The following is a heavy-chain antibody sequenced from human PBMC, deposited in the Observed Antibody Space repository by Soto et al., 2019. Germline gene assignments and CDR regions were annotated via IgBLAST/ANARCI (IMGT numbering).Heavy chain of an antibody. D-gene: IGHD3-3*01. CDR3: ARDYYDFWSGYSVKNYYYYGMDV. V-gene: IGHV3-33*01. CDR2: IWYDGSNK. CDR1: GFTFSSYG. J-gene: IGHJ6*02. Sequence: GGSLRLSCAASGFTFSSYGMHWVRQAPGKGLEWVAVIWYDGSNKYYADSVKGRFTISRDNSKNTLYLQMNSLRAEDTAVYYCARDYYDFWSGYSVKNYYYYGMDVWGQGTTVTVSS.